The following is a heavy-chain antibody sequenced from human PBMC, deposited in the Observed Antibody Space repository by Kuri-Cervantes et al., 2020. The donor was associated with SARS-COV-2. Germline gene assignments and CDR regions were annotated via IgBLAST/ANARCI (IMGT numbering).Heavy chain of an antibody. CDR3: ARDLSGYPVDY. J-gene: IGHJ4*02. D-gene: IGHD3-22*01. CDR1: GFTFSSYW. V-gene: IGHV3-7*01. CDR2: IKQDGSEK. Sequence: GESLKISCAASGFTFSSYWMSWVRQAPGKGLEWVANIKQDGSEKYYVDSVKGRFTISRDNAKNSLYLQMNSLRAEDTAVYYCARDLSGYPVDYWGQGTLVTVSS.